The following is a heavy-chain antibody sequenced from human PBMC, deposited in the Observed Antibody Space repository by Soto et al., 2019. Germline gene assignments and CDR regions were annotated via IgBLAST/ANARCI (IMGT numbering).Heavy chain of an antibody. CDR1: RFTFGDYA. CDR2: IRSKAYGGTT. D-gene: IGHD2-2*01. CDR3: TRGPHYCSSTSCYGGYYYYGMDV. V-gene: IGHV3-49*04. Sequence: SLTLSCTASRFTFGDYAMSWVRQAPGKGLEWVGFIRSKAYGGTTEYAASVKGRFTISRDDSKSIAYLQMNSLKTEDTAVYYCTRGPHYCSSTSCYGGYYYYGMDVWGQGTTVTVSS. J-gene: IGHJ6*02.